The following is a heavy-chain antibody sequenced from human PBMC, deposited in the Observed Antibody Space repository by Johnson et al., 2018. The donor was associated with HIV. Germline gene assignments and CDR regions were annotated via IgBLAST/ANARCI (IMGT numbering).Heavy chain of an antibody. V-gene: IGHV3-23*04. J-gene: IGHJ3*02. Sequence: VQLVESGGGLVQPGGSLRLSCAASGFTFSSYAMSWVRQAPGKGLEWVSAISGSGGSTYYADSVKGRFTISRDNSKNTLYLHMNSLRAEDTAVYYCARSSGARWALDSWGQGTMVTVSS. CDR3: ARSSGARWALDS. D-gene: IGHD6-6*01. CDR2: ISGSGGST. CDR1: GFTFSSYA.